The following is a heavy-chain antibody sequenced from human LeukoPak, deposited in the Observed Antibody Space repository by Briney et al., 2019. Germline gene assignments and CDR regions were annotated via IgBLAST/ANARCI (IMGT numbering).Heavy chain of an antibody. J-gene: IGHJ6*02. CDR2: MNPNSGNT. D-gene: IGHD3-3*01. CDR3: AREGSNYDFWSGSPMDV. V-gene: IGHV1-8*01. Sequence: ASVKVSCKASGYTFTSYDINWVRQATGQGLEWMGWMNPNSGNTGYAQKFQGRVTMTTDTSTSTAYMELRSLRSDDTAVYYCAREGSNYDFWSGSPMDVWGQGTTVTVS. CDR1: GYTFTSYD.